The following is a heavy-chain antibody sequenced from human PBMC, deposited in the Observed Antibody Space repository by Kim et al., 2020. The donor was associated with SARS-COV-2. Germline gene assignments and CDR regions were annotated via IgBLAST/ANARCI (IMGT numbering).Heavy chain of an antibody. CDR3: ARLGFRGGYDFN. CDR2: IYYSGST. CDR1: GGSISSSTYY. D-gene: IGHD5-12*01. Sequence: SETLSLTCAVSGGSISSSTYYWSWIRQPPGKGLEWIGSIYYSGSTYYDPSLKSRVTISVDTSKKQFSLNLTSVTAADTAVYYCARLGFRGGYDFNWGQGTLVTVSS. J-gene: IGHJ4*02. V-gene: IGHV4-39*01.